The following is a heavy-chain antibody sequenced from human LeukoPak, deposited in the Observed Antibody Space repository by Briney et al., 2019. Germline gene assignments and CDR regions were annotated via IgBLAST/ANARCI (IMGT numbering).Heavy chain of an antibody. D-gene: IGHD4-17*01. J-gene: IGHJ3*02. CDR2: MNPNSGNT. V-gene: IGHV1-8*01. Sequence: ASVKVSCKASGYTFTSYDINWVRQATGQGLEWMGWMNPNSGNTGYAQKFQGRVTMTRNTSISTAYMELSSLRSEDTAVYYCARRFSYGDYDHDAFDTWGQGTMVTVSS. CDR1: GYTFTSYD. CDR3: ARRFSYGDYDHDAFDT.